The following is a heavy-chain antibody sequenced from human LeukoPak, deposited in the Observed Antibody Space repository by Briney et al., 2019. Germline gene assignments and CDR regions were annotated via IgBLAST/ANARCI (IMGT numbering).Heavy chain of an antibody. V-gene: IGHV4-34*01. CDR3: ASGWTQFDY. CDR1: GGSFSGYY. Sequence: SETLSLTCAVYGGSFSGYYWSWIRQPPGKGLEWIGEINHSGSTNYNPSLKGRVTISVDTSKNQFSLKLSSVTAADTAVYYCASGWTQFDYWGQGTLVTVSS. CDR2: INHSGST. J-gene: IGHJ4*02. D-gene: IGHD3/OR15-3a*01.